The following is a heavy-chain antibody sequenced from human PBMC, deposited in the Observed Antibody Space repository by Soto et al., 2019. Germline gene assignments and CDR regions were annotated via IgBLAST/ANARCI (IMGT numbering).Heavy chain of an antibody. Sequence: SETLSLTCTVSGGSISSYYWSWIRQPPGKGLEWIGSIYYSGSTYYNPSLKSRVTISVDTSKNQFSLKLSSVTAADTAFFYCARGYYYDSSGYYPFDYWGQGTLVTVSS. D-gene: IGHD3-22*01. CDR2: IYYSGST. V-gene: IGHV4-39*01. J-gene: IGHJ4*02. CDR3: ARGYYYDSSGYYPFDY. CDR1: GGSISSYY.